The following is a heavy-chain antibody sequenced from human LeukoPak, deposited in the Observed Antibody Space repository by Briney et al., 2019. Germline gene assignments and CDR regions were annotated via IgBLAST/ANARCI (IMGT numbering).Heavy chain of an antibody. CDR3: PRFPGVSSWSYYFDY. J-gene: IGHJ4*02. CDR2: GYPGDSDP. D-gene: IGHD6-13*01. CDR1: GYSFTSYW. V-gene: IGHV5-51*07. Sequence: GESLKISCKGSGYSFTSYWIGWVHQMPGKGLEWMGIGYPGDSDPSYSPSFQGQVTISAARSISTASLQWNSLKASDTAMYYCPRFPGVSSWSYYFDYWGQGTLVTVSS.